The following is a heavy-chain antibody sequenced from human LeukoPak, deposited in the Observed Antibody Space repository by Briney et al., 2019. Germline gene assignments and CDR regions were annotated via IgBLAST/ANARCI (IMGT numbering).Heavy chain of an antibody. CDR1: GYSFTSYW. V-gene: IGHV5-51*01. D-gene: IGHD2-2*01. J-gene: IGHJ5*02. CDR2: IYPGDFDT. Sequence: GESLKISCKGSGYSFTSYWIGWVRQMPGKGLEWMGIIYPGDFDTRYSPSFQGQVTISVDKSISTAYLQWSSLKASDTAVYYCARVTVSADMPYKAVNWFDPWGQGTLVTVSS. CDR3: ARVTVSADMPYKAVNWFDP.